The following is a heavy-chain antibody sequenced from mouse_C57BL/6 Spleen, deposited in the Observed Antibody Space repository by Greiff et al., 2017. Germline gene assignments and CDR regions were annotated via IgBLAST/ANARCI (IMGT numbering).Heavy chain of an antibody. CDR3: ARSGGYSAWFAY. J-gene: IGHJ3*01. Sequence: QVQLQQSGAELVRPGTSVKVSCKASGYAFTNYLLEWVKQRPGQGLEWIGVINPGSGGTNYNEKFKGKATLTADKSSSTAYMQLSSLTSEDSAVYFCARSGGYSAWFAYWGQGTLVTVSA. CDR2: INPGSGGT. V-gene: IGHV1-54*01. D-gene: IGHD2-14*01. CDR1: GYAFTNYL.